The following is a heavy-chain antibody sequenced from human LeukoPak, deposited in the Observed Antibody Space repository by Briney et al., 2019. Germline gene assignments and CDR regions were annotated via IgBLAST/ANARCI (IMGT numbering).Heavy chain of an antibody. CDR1: GGSISSYH. Sequence: PSETLSLTCTVSGGSISSYHWSWIRQPPGKGLEWIGYIYYSGSTNYNPSLKSRVTISVDTSKNQFSLKLSSVTAADTAVYYCARGGYDPTYYMDVWGKGTTVTVSS. V-gene: IGHV4-59*01. CDR3: ARGGYDPTYYMDV. D-gene: IGHD3-3*01. CDR2: IYYSGST. J-gene: IGHJ6*03.